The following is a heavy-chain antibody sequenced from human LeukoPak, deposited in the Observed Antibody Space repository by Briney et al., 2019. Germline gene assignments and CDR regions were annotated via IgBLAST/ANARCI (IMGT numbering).Heavy chain of an antibody. J-gene: IGHJ4*02. CDR1: GFTFSSYA. D-gene: IGHD2-2*01. V-gene: IGHV3-30*04. CDR3: AREQLVPARGADY. Sequence: GGSLRLSCAASGFTFSSYARHWVRQAPGKGLEGVAVISYDGSNKYYADSVKGRFTISRDNSKNTLYLQMNSLRAEDTAVYYCAREQLVPARGADYWGQGTLVTVSS. CDR2: ISYDGSNK.